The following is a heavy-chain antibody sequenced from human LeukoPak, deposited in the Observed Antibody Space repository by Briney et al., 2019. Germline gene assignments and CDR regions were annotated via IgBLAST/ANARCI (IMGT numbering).Heavy chain of an antibody. CDR3: VKRMPCSSSYCNTPYLL. CDR1: GFTFSSNS. D-gene: IGHD2-2*01. J-gene: IGHJ4*02. Sequence: GGSLRLSCSASGFTFSSNSMHWVRQAPGKGLDFISAINGNGANTYYADSVRGRFTISRDNSKNTLYLQMSSLRAEDTAVYYCVKRMPCSSSYCNTPYLLWGQGTLVTVSS. V-gene: IGHV3-64D*08. CDR2: INGNGANT.